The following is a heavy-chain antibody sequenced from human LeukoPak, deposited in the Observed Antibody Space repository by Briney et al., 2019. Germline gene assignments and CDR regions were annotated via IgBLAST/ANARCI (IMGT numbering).Heavy chain of an antibody. CDR2: INPNSGGT. V-gene: IGHV1-2*02. CDR1: GYTFNNYG. CDR3: ARSLEINVVVVAATYDDY. D-gene: IGHD2-15*01. J-gene: IGHJ4*02. Sequence: GASVKVSCKTPGYTFNNYGISWVRQAPGQGLEWMGWINPNSGGTNYAQKFQGRVTMTRDTSISTAYMELSRLRSDDTAVYYCARSLEINVVVVAATYDDYWGQGTLVTVSS.